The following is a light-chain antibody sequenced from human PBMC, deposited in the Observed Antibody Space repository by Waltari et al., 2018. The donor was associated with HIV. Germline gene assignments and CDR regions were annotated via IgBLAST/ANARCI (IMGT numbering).Light chain of an antibody. CDR3: CSYTVNSTGV. CDR1: SGDIGTYKY. Sequence: QSALTQPASVSGSPGQSIAISCTGTSGDIGTYKYVSWYQQHTGKVPKLIIYDVNVRPSCVSDRFSGSKSGNTATLTISGLHSDDEADYYCCSYTVNSTGVFGAGTKITV. CDR2: DVN. J-gene: IGLJ1*01. V-gene: IGLV2-14*03.